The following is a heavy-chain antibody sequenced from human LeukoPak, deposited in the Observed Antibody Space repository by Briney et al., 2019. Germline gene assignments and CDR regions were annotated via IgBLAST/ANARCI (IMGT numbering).Heavy chain of an antibody. J-gene: IGHJ6*02. CDR1: GFTFSSYW. CDR2: INHNGNVN. CDR3: ARGGGLDV. V-gene: IGHV3-7*03. Sequence: GGSLRLSCAASGFTFSSYWMNWARQAPGKGLEWVASINHNGNVNYYVDSVKGRFTISRDNAKNSLYLQMSNLRAEDTAVYFCARGGGLDVWGQGVTVTVSS. D-gene: IGHD3-16*01.